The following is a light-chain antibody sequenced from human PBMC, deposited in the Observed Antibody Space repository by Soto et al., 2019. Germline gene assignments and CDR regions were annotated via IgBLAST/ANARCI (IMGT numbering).Light chain of an antibody. CDR2: AAS. CDR1: QSISSY. V-gene: IGKV1-39*01. Sequence: DIQMTQSPSSLSASVGDGVTITCRASQSISSYVSWYQQKPGKAPKLLIYAASRLQSGVPSRSSGSRSGTDFTLTISSLQPEDFATYYCQQSYSRVTFGQGTKVEIK. J-gene: IGKJ1*01. CDR3: QQSYSRVT.